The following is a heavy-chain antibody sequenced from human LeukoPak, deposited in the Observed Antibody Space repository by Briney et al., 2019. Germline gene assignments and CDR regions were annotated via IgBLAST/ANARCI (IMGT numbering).Heavy chain of an antibody. CDR3: AGETGYYFDY. CDR2: IYYSGST. J-gene: IGHJ4*02. CDR1: GGSISSGGYY. V-gene: IGHV4-61*08. Sequence: SETLSLTCTVSGGSISSGGYYWSWIRQPPGKGLEWIGYIYYSGSTNYNPSLKSRVTISVDTSKSQFSLKLSSVTAADTAVYYCAGETGYYFDYWGQGTLVTVSS.